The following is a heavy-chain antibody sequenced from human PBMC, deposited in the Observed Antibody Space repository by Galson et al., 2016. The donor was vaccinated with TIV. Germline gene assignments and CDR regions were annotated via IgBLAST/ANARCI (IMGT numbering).Heavy chain of an antibody. CDR1: GDSVSSTSAA. Sequence: CAISGDSVSSTSAAWNWIRQSPSRGLEWLGRTYYRSTWYNDYAASLERRITINPDTSKNQFSLQLTSVTPEDAAVYYCARGAPSVFGVIMTLDYWGQGTLVTVSS. CDR3: ARGAPSVFGVIMTLDY. D-gene: IGHD3-3*01. CDR2: TYYRSTWYN. J-gene: IGHJ4*02. V-gene: IGHV6-1*01.